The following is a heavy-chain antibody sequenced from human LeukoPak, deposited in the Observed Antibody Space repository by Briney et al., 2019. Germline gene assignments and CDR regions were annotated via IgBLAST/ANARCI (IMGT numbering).Heavy chain of an antibody. Sequence: GGSLRLSCAASGLTFSSYWMSWVRQAPGKGLEWVANIKQDGSEKYYVDSVKGRFTISRDNAKNSLYLQMNSLRAEDTAVYYCARVPVDYWGQGTLVTVSS. CDR2: IKQDGSEK. J-gene: IGHJ4*02. CDR1: GLTFSSYW. CDR3: ARVPVDY. V-gene: IGHV3-7*01.